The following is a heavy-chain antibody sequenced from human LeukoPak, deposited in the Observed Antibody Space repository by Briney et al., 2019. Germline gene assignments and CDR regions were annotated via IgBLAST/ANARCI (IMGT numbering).Heavy chain of an antibody. CDR2: ISGSGGST. V-gene: IGHV3-23*01. D-gene: IGHD2-15*01. CDR1: GFTFSSYA. CDR3: ARSPVGSGVVVVAATKRGAFDI. J-gene: IGHJ3*02. Sequence: GGSLRLSCAASGFTFSSYAMSWVRQAPGKGLEWVSAISGSGGSTYYADSVKGRFTISRDNSKNTLYLQMNSLRAEDTAVYYCARSPVGSGVVVVAATKRGAFDIWGQGTMVTVSS.